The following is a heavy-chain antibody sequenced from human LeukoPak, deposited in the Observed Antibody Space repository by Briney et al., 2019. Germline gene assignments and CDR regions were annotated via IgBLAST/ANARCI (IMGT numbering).Heavy chain of an antibody. D-gene: IGHD3-10*01. V-gene: IGHV3-33*08. J-gene: IGHJ4*02. CDR1: GFTSSSFG. CDR3: ARAGKWLPDDLDY. CDR2: ASFDESKT. Sequence: GGSLRLSCAASGFTSSSFGRHWVRQAPGKGLEWVAFASFDESKTYYMDSVKGRFAISRDNSKNTLYLQLTSLKAEDTAVYYCARAGKWLPDDLDYWGQGTLVTVSS.